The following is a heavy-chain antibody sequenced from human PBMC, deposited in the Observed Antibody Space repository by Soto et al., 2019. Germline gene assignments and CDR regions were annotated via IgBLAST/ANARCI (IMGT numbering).Heavy chain of an antibody. Sequence: QVQLVQSGAEVKKPGSSLKVSCKASGGTFSSYRINWVRQAPGQGLEWVGRIVPIYRTADYAQKFQGRVTITADESARTAYMELRSLKSQDTAVYYCARDSGAKLSSSWGQGTLVTVSS. V-gene: IGHV1-69*18. J-gene: IGHJ4*02. D-gene: IGHD6-13*01. CDR2: IVPIYRTA. CDR3: ARDSGAKLSSS. CDR1: GGTFSSYR.